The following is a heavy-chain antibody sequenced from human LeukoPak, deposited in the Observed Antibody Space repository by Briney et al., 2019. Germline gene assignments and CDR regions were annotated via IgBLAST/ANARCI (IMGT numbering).Heavy chain of an antibody. V-gene: IGHV3-21*01. CDR3: TREGYCSGGSCYGDWFDP. Sequence: GGSLRLSCAASGFTFSSYSMNWVRQAPGKGLEWVSSISSSSSYIYYADSVKGRFTISRDNAKNSLYLQMNSLRAEDTAVYYCTREGYCSGGSCYGDWFDPWGQGTLVTVSS. J-gene: IGHJ5*02. CDR2: ISSSSSYI. CDR1: GFTFSSYS. D-gene: IGHD2-15*01.